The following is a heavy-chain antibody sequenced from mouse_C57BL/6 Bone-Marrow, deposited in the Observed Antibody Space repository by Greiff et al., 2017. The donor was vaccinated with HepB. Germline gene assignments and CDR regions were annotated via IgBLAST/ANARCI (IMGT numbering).Heavy chain of an antibody. CDR2: IYPGSGST. Sequence: QVQLQQPGAELVKPGASVKMSCKASGYTFTSYWITWVKQRPGQGLEWIGDIYPGSGSTNYNEKFKSKATLTVDTSSSTAYMQLSSLTSEDSAVYYCASPTPLYYGKGGFAYWGQGTLVTVSA. V-gene: IGHV1-55*01. J-gene: IGHJ3*01. CDR1: GYTFTSYW. CDR3: ASPTPLYYGKGGFAY. D-gene: IGHD2-1*01.